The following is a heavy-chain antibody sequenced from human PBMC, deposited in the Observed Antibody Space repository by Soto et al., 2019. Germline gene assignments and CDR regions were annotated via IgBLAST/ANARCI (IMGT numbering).Heavy chain of an antibody. J-gene: IGHJ4*02. CDR1: GFTVSSNY. CDR3: ARDPTLDSSGYSDKGY. CDR2: IYSGGST. D-gene: IGHD3-22*01. Sequence: EVQLVESGGGLVQPGGSLRLSCAASGFTVSSNYMSWVRQAPGKGLEWVSVIYSGGSTYYADSVKGRFTISRDNSKNTLYLQMNSLRAEDTAVYYCARDPTLDSSGYSDKGYWGQGTLVTVSS. V-gene: IGHV3-66*01.